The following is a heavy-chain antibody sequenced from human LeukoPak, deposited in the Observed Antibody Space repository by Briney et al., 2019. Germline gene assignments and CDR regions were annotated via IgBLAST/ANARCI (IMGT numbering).Heavy chain of an antibody. CDR2: IKQDGSEK. CDR1: GFIFSSYW. J-gene: IGHJ6*02. CDR3: ARTGYCTSCYVHYYGMDV. V-gene: IGHV3-7*01. Sequence: AGGSLRLSCEASGFIFSSYWMSWVRQAPGKGLEWVANIKQDGSEKYYVDSVKGRFTISRDNAKNSLYLQMNSLRAEDTAVYYCARTGYCTSCYVHYYGMDVWGQGTTVTVSS. D-gene: IGHD2-2*01.